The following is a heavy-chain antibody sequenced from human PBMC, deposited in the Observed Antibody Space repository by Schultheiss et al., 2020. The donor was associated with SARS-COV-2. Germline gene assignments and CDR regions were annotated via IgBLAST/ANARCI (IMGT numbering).Heavy chain of an antibody. Sequence: GGSLRLSCAASGFTFSGYAMHWVRQAPGKGLEWVAVISSDGSDKYYADSVRGRFTISRDNSKNTLYLQMSSLRAEDTAMFYCARGLTAAGADYWGQGTLVTVSS. CDR3: ARGLTAAGADY. D-gene: IGHD6-13*01. CDR1: GFTFSGYA. V-gene: IGHV3-30*15. J-gene: IGHJ4*02. CDR2: ISSDGSDK.